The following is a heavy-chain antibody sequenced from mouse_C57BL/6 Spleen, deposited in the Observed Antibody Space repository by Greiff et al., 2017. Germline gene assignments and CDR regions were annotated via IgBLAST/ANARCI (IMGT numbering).Heavy chain of an antibody. CDR2: ISYSGST. J-gene: IGHJ2*01. D-gene: IGHD3-1*01. CDR1: GYSITSGYD. V-gene: IGHV3-1*01. CDR3: ARERDSGFDY. Sequence: ESGPGMVKPSQSLSLTCTVTGYSITSGYDWHWIRHFPGNKLEWMGYISYSGSTNYNPSLKSRISITHDTSKNHFFLKLNSVTTEDTATYYCARERDSGFDYWGQGTTLTVSS.